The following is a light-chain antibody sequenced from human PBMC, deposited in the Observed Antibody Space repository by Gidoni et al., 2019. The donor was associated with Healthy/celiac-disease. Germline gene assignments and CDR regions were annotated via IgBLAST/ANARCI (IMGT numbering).Light chain of an antibody. J-gene: IGKJ2*01. CDR2: AAS. CDR3: QQSYSTPYT. Sequence: EIQMTQSPSSLSASVGDRVTITCRASQSISSYLNWYQQKPGKAPKLLIYAASSLQSGVPSRFSGSGSGTDFTLTISSLQPEDFATYYCQQSYSTPYTFGQGPKLEIK. CDR1: QSISSY. V-gene: IGKV1-39*01.